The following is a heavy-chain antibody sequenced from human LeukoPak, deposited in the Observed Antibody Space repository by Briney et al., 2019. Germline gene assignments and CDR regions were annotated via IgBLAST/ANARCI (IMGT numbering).Heavy chain of an antibody. V-gene: IGHV4-59*01. Sequence: PSETLSLTCTVSGGSISSYYWSWIRQPPGKGPEWIGYIYYSGSTNYNPSLKSRVTISVDTSKNQFSRKLSSVTAADTAVYYCARGYFTVVTSYWYFDLWGRGTLVTVSS. CDR1: GGSISSYY. CDR3: ARGYFTVVTSYWYFDL. J-gene: IGHJ2*01. D-gene: IGHD4-23*01. CDR2: IYYSGST.